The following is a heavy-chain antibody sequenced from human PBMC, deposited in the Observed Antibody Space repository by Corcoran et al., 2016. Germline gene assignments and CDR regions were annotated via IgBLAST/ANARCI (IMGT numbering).Heavy chain of an antibody. CDR1: GFTFSSYS. D-gene: IGHD3-10*01. V-gene: IGHV3-48*04. J-gene: IGHJ6*02. CDR3: ARDRSRLRVRLVIPTHYYYGMDV. CDR2: ISSSSRTI. Sequence: EVQLVESGGGLVQPGGSLRLSCAASGFTFSSYSMNWDRQAPGKGLEWVSYISSSSRTIYYADSVKGRFTISRDSAKNSLDLHMNRLRAEDTAVYYCARDRSRLRVRLVIPTHYYYGMDVWGQGTTVTVSS.